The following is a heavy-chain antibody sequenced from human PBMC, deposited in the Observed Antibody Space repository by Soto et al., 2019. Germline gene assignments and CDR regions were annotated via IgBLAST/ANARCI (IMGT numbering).Heavy chain of an antibody. D-gene: IGHD3-22*01. V-gene: IGHV3-33*03. CDR3: VVDTSGLLDY. J-gene: IGHJ4*02. CDR1: GFTFSSNG. Sequence: GGSLRLSCAAAGFTFSSNGMHWVRQAPGNGLEWVAVIWYDGNKKYYGDSVRGRFTISRDNSKNTLYLEMNSLRAEDTAVYYCVVDTSGLLDYWGQGTQVTVSS. CDR2: IWYDGNKK.